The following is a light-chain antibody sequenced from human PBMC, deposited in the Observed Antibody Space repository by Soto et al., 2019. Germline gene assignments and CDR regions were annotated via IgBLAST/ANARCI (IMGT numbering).Light chain of an antibody. J-gene: IGLJ3*02. CDR2: GNS. Sequence: QSVLTQPPSVSGAPGQRVTISSTGSSSNIGAGRDVHWYQQLPGTAPKLLIYGNSNRPSGVPDRFSGSKSGTSASLAITGLQAEDEADYYCQSYDSSLSGWLFGGGTKVTVL. V-gene: IGLV1-40*01. CDR1: SSNIGAGRD. CDR3: QSYDSSLSGWL.